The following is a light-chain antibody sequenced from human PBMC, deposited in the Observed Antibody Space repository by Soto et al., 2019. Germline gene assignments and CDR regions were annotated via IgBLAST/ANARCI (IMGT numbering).Light chain of an antibody. J-gene: IGKJ1*01. CDR1: QSVSSSY. CDR2: GAS. CDR3: QPYGSSRWT. Sequence: EIVLTQSPGTLSLSPGERATLSCRASQSVSSSYLAWYQQKPGQAPRLLIYGASSRATGIPDRFSGSGSGTDFTLTIRRMEHEDLAVYYCQPYGSSRWTFGQGTKVEIK. V-gene: IGKV3-20*01.